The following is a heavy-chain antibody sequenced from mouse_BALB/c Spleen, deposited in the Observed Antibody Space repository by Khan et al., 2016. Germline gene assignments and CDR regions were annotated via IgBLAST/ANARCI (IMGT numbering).Heavy chain of an antibody. Sequence: DLVKPGASVKLSCKASGYTFTSYWINWIKQRPGQGLEWIGRIAPGSGSTYYNEMFKGKATLPVDTSSSTAYIQLSSLSSEASAVFICAREDWDEGGCFDYWGQGTTLTVSS. J-gene: IGHJ2*01. D-gene: IGHD4-1*01. CDR1: GYTFTSYW. V-gene: IGHV1S41*01. CDR2: IAPGSGST. CDR3: AREDWDEGGCFDY.